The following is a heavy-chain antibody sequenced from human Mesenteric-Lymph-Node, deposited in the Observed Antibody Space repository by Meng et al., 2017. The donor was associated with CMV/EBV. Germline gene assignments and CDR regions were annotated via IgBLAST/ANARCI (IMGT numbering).Heavy chain of an antibody. J-gene: IGHJ4*02. D-gene: IGHD6-13*01. V-gene: IGHV7-4-1*02. Sequence: SGYTFTSFAMNWERQAPGQGLEWMGWINTNTGNPTYAQGFTGRFVFSLDTSVSTAYLQISSLKAEDTAMYYCARAYSSSWYSGYTDYWGQGTLVTVSS. CDR2: INTNTGNP. CDR1: GYTFTSFA. CDR3: ARAYSSSWYSGYTDY.